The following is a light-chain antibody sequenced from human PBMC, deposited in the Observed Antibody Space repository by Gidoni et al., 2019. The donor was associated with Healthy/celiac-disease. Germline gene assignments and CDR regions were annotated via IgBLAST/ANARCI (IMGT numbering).Light chain of an antibody. Sequence: DIQMTQSPSSLSASVGDRVTITCRASQSISNYLNWYQQKPGKAPKVLIYAASSLQSGVPSRFSVSGSGTDFTLTISSLQPEDFATYYCQQSYSNPRTFGQGTKVEIK. V-gene: IGKV1-39*01. CDR3: QQSYSNPRT. J-gene: IGKJ1*01. CDR1: QSISNY. CDR2: AAS.